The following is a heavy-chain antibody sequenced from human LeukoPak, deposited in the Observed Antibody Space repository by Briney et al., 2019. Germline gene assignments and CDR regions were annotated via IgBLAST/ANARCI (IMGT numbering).Heavy chain of an antibody. J-gene: IGHJ3*02. D-gene: IGHD6-13*01. V-gene: IGHV4-4*02. CDR1: GGSISSSNW. CDR2: IYHSGST. CDR3: ARDPRIAAAGSDAFDI. Sequence: SETLSLTCAVSGGSISSSNWWSWVRQPPGKGLEWIGEIYHSGSTNYNPSLKSRVTISVDKSKNQFSLKLSSVTAADTAVYYCARDPRIAAAGSDAFDIWGQGKMVTVSS.